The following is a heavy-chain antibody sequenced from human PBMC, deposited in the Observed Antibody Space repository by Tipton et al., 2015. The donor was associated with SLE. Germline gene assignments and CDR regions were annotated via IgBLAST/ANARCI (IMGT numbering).Heavy chain of an antibody. Sequence: LRLSCNVSGASISSSDYSWGWMRQPPGEGLEWIGTIYYNGGTHSNPSLKSRVSISVDTSKNQLSLKLTSLTAADTAVYYCARGLGADGVRHDPWGQGILVTVSS. J-gene: IGHJ5*02. D-gene: IGHD3-10*01. CDR2: IYYNGGT. CDR1: GASISSSDYS. V-gene: IGHV4-39*07. CDR3: ARGLGADGVRHDP.